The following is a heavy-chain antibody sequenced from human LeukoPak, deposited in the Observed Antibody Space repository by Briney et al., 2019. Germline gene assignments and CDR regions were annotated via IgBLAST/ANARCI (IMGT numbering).Heavy chain of an antibody. D-gene: IGHD2-21*01. J-gene: IGHJ4*02. Sequence: GGSLRLSCAASGFNFGVYWMSWVRQAPGKGLEWVATMSQDGHYVYYVDSVKGRFYISRDNARNSLYLQMDSLRAEDTAVYYCAREYYSSFDFSGQGALVTVSS. CDR3: AREYYSSFDF. V-gene: IGHV3-7*01. CDR2: MSQDGHYV. CDR1: GFNFGVYW.